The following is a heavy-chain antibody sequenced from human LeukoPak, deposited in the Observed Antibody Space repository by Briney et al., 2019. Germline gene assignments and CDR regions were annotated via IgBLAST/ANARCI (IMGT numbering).Heavy chain of an antibody. CDR3: ARHTGWDGSARRDAFDI. D-gene: IGHD5-24*01. J-gene: IGHJ3*02. CDR1: GGSIKSSTYY. Sequence: PSETLSLTCSVSGGSIKSSTYYWVWIRQAPGKGLEWIGNIYYSGSIYYNPSLNSRVTISVDTSKNQFSLKLSSVTAADTAVYYCARHTGWDGSARRDAFDIWGQGTMVTVSS. CDR2: IYYSGSI. V-gene: IGHV4-39*07.